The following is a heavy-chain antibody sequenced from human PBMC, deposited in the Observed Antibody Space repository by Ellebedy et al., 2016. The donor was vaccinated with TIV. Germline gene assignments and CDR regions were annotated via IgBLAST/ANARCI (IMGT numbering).Heavy chain of an antibody. J-gene: IGHJ6*02. V-gene: IGHV1-18*01. CDR2: ISTYNGYT. Sequence: ASVKVSCKASGYTFTNYGISWVRQAPGQGLEWMGWISTYNGYTDYAQKFQGSVTLTTDTSTSTAYMEVRSLRSDDTAVYYCARRRDCSNISCDNQEYYYGMDVWGQGTTVNVSS. D-gene: IGHD2-2*01. CDR3: ARRRDCSNISCDNQEYYYGMDV. CDR1: GYTFTNYG.